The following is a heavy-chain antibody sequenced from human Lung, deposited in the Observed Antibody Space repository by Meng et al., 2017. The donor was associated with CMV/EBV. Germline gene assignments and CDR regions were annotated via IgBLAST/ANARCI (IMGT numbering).Heavy chain of an antibody. V-gene: IGHV4-34*01. D-gene: IGHD2-8*01. CDR2: IKRSGVT. CDR3: ARYPRRLGYCTKGVCYQGYWFDP. Sequence: YCWSWIRQRPGKGLEWIGDIKRSGVTDYNPSLKSRVAISGDTSKTQFSLKLSSVTAADTAVYYCARYPRRLGYCTKGVCYQGYWFDPWGQGALVTVSS. CDR1: YC. J-gene: IGHJ5*02.